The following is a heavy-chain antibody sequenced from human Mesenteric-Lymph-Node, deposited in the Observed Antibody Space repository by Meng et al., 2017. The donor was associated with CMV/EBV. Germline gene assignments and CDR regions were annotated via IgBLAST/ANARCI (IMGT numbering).Heavy chain of an antibody. D-gene: IGHD3-3*01. Sequence: SETLSLTCAVYGGSFNGYYWTWIRQPPGKGLEWIGEIDHSGSTNHNPSLKNRVTISVDTPKNQFSLKLSSVTAADTAVYYCARDYWSGYPTCMDVWGQGTTVTVSS. V-gene: IGHV4-34*01. CDR1: GGSFNGYY. J-gene: IGHJ6*02. CDR2: IDHSGST. CDR3: ARDYWSGYPTCMDV.